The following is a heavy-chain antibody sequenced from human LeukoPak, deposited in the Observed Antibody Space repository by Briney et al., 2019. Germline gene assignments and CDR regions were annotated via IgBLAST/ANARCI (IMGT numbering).Heavy chain of an antibody. V-gene: IGHV1-46*01. Sequence: ASVKVSCKASGYTFTSYYMHWVRQAPGQGLEWMGIINPSCGSTSYAQKFQGRVTMTRDTSTSTVYMELSSLRSEDTAVYYCATEIARKEINYYDSSGSDLPVDYWGQGTLVTVSS. J-gene: IGHJ4*02. D-gene: IGHD3-22*01. CDR1: GYTFTSYY. CDR2: INPSCGST. CDR3: ATEIARKEINYYDSSGSDLPVDY.